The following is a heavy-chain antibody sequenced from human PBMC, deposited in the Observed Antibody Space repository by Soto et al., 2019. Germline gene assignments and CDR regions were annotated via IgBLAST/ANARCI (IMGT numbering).Heavy chain of an antibody. CDR3: SGRYFFDSTGYYQRDF. J-gene: IGHJ4*02. V-gene: IGHV3-73*02. CDR1: GFTFSGSA. D-gene: IGHD3-22*01. CDR2: IRSKTNNYAT. Sequence: DVQLVESGGGLVQPGDSLKLSCAASGFTFSGSAVHWVRQASGKGLEWVGRIRSKTNNYATSYGASVKGRFTISRDDSENSALVQMRSLKVGDTAVYFCSGRYFFDSTGYYQRDFWGRGTLITVS.